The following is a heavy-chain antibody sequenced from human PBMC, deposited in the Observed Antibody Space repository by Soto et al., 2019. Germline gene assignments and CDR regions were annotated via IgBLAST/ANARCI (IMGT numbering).Heavy chain of an antibody. J-gene: IGHJ5*02. V-gene: IGHV4-39*01. CDR1: GGSITSSSYY. D-gene: IGHD1-26*01. CDR3: ATQEVGGSYVYTFDP. Sequence: ETLSLTCTVSGGSITSSSYYWGWIRQPPGKGLEWIGSIYYSGSTYYNPSLKSRVTISVDTSKNQFSLKLSSVTAADTAVYYCATQEVGGSYVYTFDPWGQGTLVT. CDR2: IYYSGST.